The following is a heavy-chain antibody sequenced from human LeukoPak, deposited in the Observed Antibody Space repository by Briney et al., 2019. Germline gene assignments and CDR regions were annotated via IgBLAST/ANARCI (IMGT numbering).Heavy chain of an antibody. D-gene: IGHD2-2*01. CDR2: IYTSGST. V-gene: IGHV4-4*07. CDR3: ARAGSRYCSSTSCYYEDY. Sequence: PSETLSLTCTVSGGSISSYYWSWIRQPAGKGLEWIGRIYTSGSTNYNPSLKSRVTMSVDTSKNQFSLKLSSVTAADTAVYYCARAGSRYCSSTSCYYEDYWGQGTLVTVSS. CDR1: GGSISSYY. J-gene: IGHJ4*02.